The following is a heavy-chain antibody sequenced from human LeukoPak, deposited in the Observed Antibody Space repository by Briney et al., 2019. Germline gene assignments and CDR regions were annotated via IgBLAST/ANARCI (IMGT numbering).Heavy chain of an antibody. Sequence: GGSLRLSRAASGFTVSSNYMSWVRQAPGKGLEWVSVIYSGGSTYYADSVKGRFTISRDNSKNTLYLQMNSLRAEDTAVYYCARDWGSLSYYYGMDVWGQGTTVTVSS. CDR3: ARDWGSLSYYYGMDV. CDR1: GFTVSSNY. CDR2: IYSGGST. J-gene: IGHJ6*02. D-gene: IGHD3-16*01. V-gene: IGHV3-66*01.